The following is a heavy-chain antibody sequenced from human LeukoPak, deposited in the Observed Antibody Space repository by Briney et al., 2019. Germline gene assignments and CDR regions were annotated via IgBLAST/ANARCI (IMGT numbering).Heavy chain of an antibody. V-gene: IGHV3-30*02. D-gene: IGHD3-22*01. CDR2: IRHDGSNK. Sequence: GGSLRLSCAASGFTFSSYGMHWVRQAPGKGLEWVAFIRHDGSNKYYADSVKGRFTISRDNSKNTLYLQMNSLRAEDTAVYYCAKAGPYYYDSSGSIDYWGQGTLVTVSS. CDR1: GFTFSSYG. CDR3: AKAGPYYYDSSGSIDY. J-gene: IGHJ4*02.